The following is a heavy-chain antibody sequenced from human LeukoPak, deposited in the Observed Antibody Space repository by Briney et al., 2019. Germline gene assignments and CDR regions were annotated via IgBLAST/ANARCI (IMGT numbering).Heavy chain of an antibody. V-gene: IGHV1-2*02. CDR1: GYTFTGDQ. CDR3: ARKSAGFLTA. J-gene: IGHJ5*02. Sequence: GASEKVSCKASGYTFTGDQIYWLRQAPGQGLEWVGWIKPSSGDTLYEQKFQGRVTMTRDKSISSAYMELSSLRSDDTAVYYCARKSAGFLTAWGQGTLVTVSS. CDR2: IKPSSGDT. D-gene: IGHD2/OR15-2a*01.